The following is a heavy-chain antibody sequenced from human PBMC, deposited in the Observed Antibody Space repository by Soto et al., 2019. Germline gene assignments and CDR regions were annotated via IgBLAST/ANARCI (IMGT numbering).Heavy chain of an antibody. J-gene: IGHJ4*02. D-gene: IGHD6-13*01. V-gene: IGHV3-64D*08. CDR2: ISRNGGST. Sequence: GGSLRLSCSASGFTFSSYAMHWVRQAPGKGLEYVSAISRNGGSTYYADSVKGRFTISRDNSKNTLYLQMSSLRAEDTAVYYCVRDSYYSSSLFDYWGQGTLVTVSS. CDR1: GFTFSSYA. CDR3: VRDSYYSSSLFDY.